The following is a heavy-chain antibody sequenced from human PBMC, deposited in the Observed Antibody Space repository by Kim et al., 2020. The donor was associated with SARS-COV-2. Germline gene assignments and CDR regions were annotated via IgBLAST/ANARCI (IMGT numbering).Heavy chain of an antibody. D-gene: IGHD6-6*01. J-gene: IGHJ4*02. CDR2: ISYDGNDK. Sequence: GGSLRLSCAASGFTFSNYAMHWVRQAPGKGLEWVAVISYDGNDKYFLDSGKGRFSISRDNSKNTLNLQMNSLRPEDTAVYYCAREVEQLGTWYYFDNWGQGTLVTVSS. CDR3: AREVEQLGTWYYFDN. CDR1: GFTFSNYA. V-gene: IGHV3-30*04.